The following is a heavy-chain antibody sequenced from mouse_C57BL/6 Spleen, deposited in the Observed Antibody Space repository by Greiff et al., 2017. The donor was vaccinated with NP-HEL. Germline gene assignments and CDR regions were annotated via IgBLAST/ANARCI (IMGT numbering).Heavy chain of an antibody. D-gene: IGHD1-1*01. J-gene: IGHJ3*01. CDR2: IDPSDSYT. V-gene: IGHV1-50*01. CDR3: AYGSSPAWFAY. Sequence: QVQLQQPGAELVKPGASVKLSCKASGYTFTSYWMQWVKQRPGQGLEWIGEIDPSDSYTNYNQKFKGKATLTVDTSSSTAYMQLSSLTSEDSAVYYCAYGSSPAWFAYWGQGTLVTVSA. CDR1: GYTFTSYW.